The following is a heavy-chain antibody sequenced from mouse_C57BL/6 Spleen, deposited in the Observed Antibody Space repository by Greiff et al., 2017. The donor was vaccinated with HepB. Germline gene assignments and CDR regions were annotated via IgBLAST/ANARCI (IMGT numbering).Heavy chain of an antibody. J-gene: IGHJ1*03. CDR1: GFNFKDYY. D-gene: IGHD1-1*01. CDR3: TTCRMYYGSSYGYFDV. V-gene: IGHV14-1*01. Sequence: EVKLMESGAELVRPGASVKLSCTASGFNFKDYYMHWVKQRPEQGLEWIGRIDPEDGDTQYAPKFQGKATMTVDKSSNTAYLQLSSLTSEDTAVYYCTTCRMYYGSSYGYFDVWGTGTTVTVSS. CDR2: IDPEDGDT.